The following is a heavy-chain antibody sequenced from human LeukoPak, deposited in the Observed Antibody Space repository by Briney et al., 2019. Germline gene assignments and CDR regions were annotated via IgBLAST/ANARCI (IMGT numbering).Heavy chain of an antibody. V-gene: IGHV4-4*07. CDR1: GGSIMSYY. J-gene: IGHJ3*02. D-gene: IGHD1-26*01. Sequence: SETLSPICNVPGGSIMSYYWSWIRQPAGKGLEWIGRIYTSGSTNYNPSLKSRVTMSVDTSKNQFSLKLSSVTAADTAVYYCAREWGGNFYDAFDIWGQGTMVTVSS. CDR2: IYTSGST. CDR3: AREWGGNFYDAFDI.